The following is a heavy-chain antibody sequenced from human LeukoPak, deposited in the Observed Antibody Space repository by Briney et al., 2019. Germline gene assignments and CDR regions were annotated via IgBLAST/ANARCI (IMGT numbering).Heavy chain of an antibody. CDR3: ARDLTLSAVAGTSRLAFDI. V-gene: IGHV3-64*01. D-gene: IGHD6-19*01. J-gene: IGHJ3*02. CDR1: GFTFSSYA. Sequence: PGGSLRLSCAVSGFTFSSYAMHWVRQAPGKGLEYVSAISSNGGSTYYANSVKGRFTISRDNSKNTLYLQMGSLRAEDMAVYYCARDLTLSAVAGTSRLAFDIWGQGTMVTVSS. CDR2: ISSNGGST.